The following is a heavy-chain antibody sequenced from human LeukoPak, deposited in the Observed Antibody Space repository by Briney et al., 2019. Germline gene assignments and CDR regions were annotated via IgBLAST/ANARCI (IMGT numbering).Heavy chain of an antibody. CDR3: AKDPGDVLMVYATYFDY. D-gene: IGHD2-8*01. CDR2: ISGGGGST. Sequence: GGSLRLSCAASGFTFSSYAMSWVRQAPGKGLEWVSAISGGGGSTYYADSVKGRFTISRDNSKNTLYLQMNSLRAEDTAVYYCAKDPGDVLMVYATYFDYWGQGTLVTVSS. CDR1: GFTFSSYA. J-gene: IGHJ4*02. V-gene: IGHV3-23*01.